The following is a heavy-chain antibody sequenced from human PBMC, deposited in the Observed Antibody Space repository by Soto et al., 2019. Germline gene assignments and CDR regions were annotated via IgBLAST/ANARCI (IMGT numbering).Heavy chain of an antibody. CDR1: GFTVSNNY. Sequence: EVQLVESGGGLIQPGGSLRLSCAVSGFTVSNNYMSWVRQAPGKGLEGVSVIYSGGYTAYGDSVKGRFTISRDNSKNTLLLKMNGLEPAGRAGYYWGAPPGGGGYWGQGTLVTVSS. CDR2: IYSGGYT. CDR3: GAPPGGGGY. J-gene: IGHJ4*02. V-gene: IGHV3-53*01. D-gene: IGHD3-10*01.